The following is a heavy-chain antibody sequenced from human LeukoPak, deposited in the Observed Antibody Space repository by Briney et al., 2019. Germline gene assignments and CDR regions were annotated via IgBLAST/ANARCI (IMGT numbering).Heavy chain of an antibody. V-gene: IGHV3-21*01. D-gene: IGHD3-3*01. Sequence: GGSLRLSCAASGFTFSRCGMNWVRQAPGKGLEWVSSISGSSTYIYYADSVKGRFTISRDNAKNSLYLQMNSLRAEDTAVYYCARGSEWSSGVSDYWGQGTLVTVSS. J-gene: IGHJ4*02. CDR3: ARGSEWSSGVSDY. CDR1: GFTFSRCG. CDR2: ISGSSTYI.